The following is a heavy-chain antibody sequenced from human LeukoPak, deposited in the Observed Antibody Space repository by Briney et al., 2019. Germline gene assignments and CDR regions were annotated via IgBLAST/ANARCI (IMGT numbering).Heavy chain of an antibody. CDR3: ARPGIAAAESYFDY. CDR1: GFTFSNYW. J-gene: IGHJ4*02. V-gene: IGHV3-11*03. Sequence: GGSLRLSCAASGFTFSNYWMTWVRQAPGKGLEWVSSISSSSSYTNYADSVKGRFTISRDNAETSLYLQMNSLRAEDTAVYYCARPGIAAAESYFDYWGQGTLVTVSS. CDR2: ISSSSSYT. D-gene: IGHD6-13*01.